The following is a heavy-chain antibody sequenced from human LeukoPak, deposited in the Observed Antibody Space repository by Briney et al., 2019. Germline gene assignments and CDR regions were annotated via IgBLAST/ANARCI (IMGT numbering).Heavy chain of an antibody. CDR1: GYTFRYYW. CDR2: IYPDDSDT. Sequence: GESLKISCTGSGYTFRYYWIGWVRQMPGKGLEWMGIIYPDDSDTKYSPSFQGQVTISADKSISTAYLQWSSLKASDTAMYYCARHGYSVYDILTGYYRYYGMDVWGQGTTVTVSS. D-gene: IGHD3-9*01. J-gene: IGHJ6*02. V-gene: IGHV5-51*01. CDR3: ARHGYSVYDILTGYYRYYGMDV.